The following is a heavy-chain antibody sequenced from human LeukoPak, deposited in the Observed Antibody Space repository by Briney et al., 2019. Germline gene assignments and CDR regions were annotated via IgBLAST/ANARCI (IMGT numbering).Heavy chain of an antibody. D-gene: IGHD6-13*01. CDR3: ARDYIAAAVTRY. V-gene: IGHV3-21*01. CDR2: ISSSSSYI. CDR1: GFTFSSYS. Sequence: GGSLRLSCAASGFTFSSYSMNWVRQAPGKGLEWVSSISSSSSYIYYADSVKGRFTISRDNAKNSLYLQMNSLRAEDTAVYYCARDYIAAAVTRYWGQGTLVTVSS. J-gene: IGHJ4*02.